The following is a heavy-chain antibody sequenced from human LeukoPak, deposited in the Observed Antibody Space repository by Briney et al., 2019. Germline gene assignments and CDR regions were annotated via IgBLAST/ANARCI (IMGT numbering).Heavy chain of an antibody. CDR3: ARHKDTAMVLDY. D-gene: IGHD5-18*01. CDR2: IHPGDSDT. V-gene: IGHV5-51*01. Sequence: GESLKISCKGSGYRFTSYWIGWVRQMPGKGLEWMGIIHPGDSDTRYRPSFQGQVTISADKSISTAYLQWSSLKASDTAMYYCARHKDTAMVLDYWGQGTLVTVSS. J-gene: IGHJ4*02. CDR1: GYRFTSYW.